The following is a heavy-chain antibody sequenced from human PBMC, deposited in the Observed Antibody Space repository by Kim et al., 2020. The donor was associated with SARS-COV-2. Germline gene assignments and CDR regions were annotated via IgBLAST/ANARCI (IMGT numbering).Heavy chain of an antibody. J-gene: IGHJ5*02. CDR3: ARYSTSGATPNWFDP. CDR1: GGSISGYY. V-gene: IGHV4-59*08. CDR2: IYYSGGT. D-gene: IGHD1-1*01. Sequence: SETLSLTCTVSGGSISGYYWSWIRQAPGRGLEWIGFIYYSGGTSYNPSLNSRVTISVDTSKNQFSLSLTSVTAADTAVYYCARYSTSGATPNWFDPWGQG.